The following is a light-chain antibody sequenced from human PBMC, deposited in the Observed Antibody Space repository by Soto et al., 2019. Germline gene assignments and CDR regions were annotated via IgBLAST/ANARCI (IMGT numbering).Light chain of an antibody. CDR1: QDMSNY. J-gene: IGKJ5*01. V-gene: IGKV1-33*01. CDR3: QQYDNLPIT. CDR2: DAS. Sequence: DIQMTQSPCSLSGSVGDRVTITCQASQDMSNYLNWYQQKPGKAPKLLIYDASNLETGVPSRFSGSGSGTDFTFTISSLQPEDIATYYCQQYDNLPITFGQGTRLEIK.